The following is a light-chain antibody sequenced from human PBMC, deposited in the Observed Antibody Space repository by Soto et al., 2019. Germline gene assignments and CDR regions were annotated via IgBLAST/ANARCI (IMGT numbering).Light chain of an antibody. J-gene: IGLJ2*01. CDR3: QVWDSSSDHPVV. Sequence: SSELTQPPSVSVAPGKTARITCGGNNIGSKSVHWYQQKPGQATVLVIYYDSDRPSGIPERFSGSNSGNTATLTISRVEAGDEADYYCQVWDSSSDHPVVFGGGTKLTVL. CDR1: NIGSKS. V-gene: IGLV3-21*04. CDR2: YDS.